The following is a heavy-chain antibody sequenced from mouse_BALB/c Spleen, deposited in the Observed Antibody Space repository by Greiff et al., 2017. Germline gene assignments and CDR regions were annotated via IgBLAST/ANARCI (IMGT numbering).Heavy chain of an antibody. CDR3: AKNYGAMDY. CDR1: GYTFTSYW. J-gene: IGHJ4*01. Sequence: QVQLQQSGAELVKPGASVKLSCKASGYTFTSYWMHWVKQRPGQGLEWIGEINPSNGRTNYNEKFKSKATLTVDKSSSTAYMQLSSLTSEDSAVYYCAKNYGAMDYWGQGTSVTVSS. D-gene: IGHD1-1*01. CDR2: INPSNGRT. V-gene: IGHV1S81*02.